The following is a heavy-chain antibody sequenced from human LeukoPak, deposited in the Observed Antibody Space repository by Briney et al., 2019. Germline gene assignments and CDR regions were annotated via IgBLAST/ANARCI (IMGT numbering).Heavy chain of an antibody. V-gene: IGHV5-51*01. CDR2: IYPGDSNI. D-gene: IGHD2-21*02. Sequence: GESLKISCKGSRYRFTSYWIGWVRQMPGKGLEWMGIIYPGDSNIRYSPSFQGQVTISADQSISTAYLQWSSLKASDTAMYYCARPYCGGDCYSLYFQHWGQGTLVTVSS. CDR1: RYRFTSYW. J-gene: IGHJ1*01. CDR3: ARPYCGGDCYSLYFQH.